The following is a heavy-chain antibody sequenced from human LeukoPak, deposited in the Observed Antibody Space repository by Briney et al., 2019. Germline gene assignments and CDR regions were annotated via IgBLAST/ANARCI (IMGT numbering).Heavy chain of an antibody. CDR2: IIPIFGTA. D-gene: IGHD1-26*01. J-gene: IGHJ4*02. CDR3: ASSSGSYYRY. Sequence: SVYVSCKASLGTPSSYAISCVPQAPGPGVEWMGGIIPIFGTANYAQKFQGRVTITADESTSTAYMELSSLRSEGTAVYYCASSSGSYYRYWGQGTLVTVSS. CDR1: LGTPSSYA. V-gene: IGHV1-69*13.